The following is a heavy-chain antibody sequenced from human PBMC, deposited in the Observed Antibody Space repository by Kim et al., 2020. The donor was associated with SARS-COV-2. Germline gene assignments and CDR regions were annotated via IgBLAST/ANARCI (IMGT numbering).Heavy chain of an antibody. V-gene: IGHV3-9*01. CDR3: AKGGISMVRGVIQLDS. Sequence: GGSLRLSCVASGFNFDDYAVHWVRQPPGKGLEWVAGINWSGDEIGYADFVKGRFSVSRDNAKTSLFLQLNSLRPEDTAMYHCAKGGISMVRGVIQLDSWGPGTLVIVSS. J-gene: IGHJ4*02. CDR2: INWSGDEI. CDR1: GFNFDDYA. D-gene: IGHD3-10*01.